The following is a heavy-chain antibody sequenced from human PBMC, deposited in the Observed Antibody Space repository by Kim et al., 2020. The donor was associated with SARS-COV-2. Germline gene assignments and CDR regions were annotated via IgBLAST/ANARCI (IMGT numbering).Heavy chain of an antibody. J-gene: IGHJ5*02. Sequence: KSRVTISVYTSKNQFSLKLSSVTAADTAVYYCARAQDIVVVPAAPGWFDPWGQGTLVTVSS. D-gene: IGHD2-2*01. CDR3: ARAQDIVVVPAAPGWFDP. V-gene: IGHV4-30-2*05.